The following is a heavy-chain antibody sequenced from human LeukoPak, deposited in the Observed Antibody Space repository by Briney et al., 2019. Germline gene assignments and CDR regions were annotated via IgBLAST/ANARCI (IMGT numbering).Heavy chain of an antibody. J-gene: IGHJ4*02. D-gene: IGHD6-13*01. V-gene: IGHV3-21*01. Sequence: PGGSLRLSCAASGFTFSSHSLMCVRQAPGKGLDWVSSISPDSGYMYYADSVKGRFTISRDNAENSLFLQMNSLGAEDTAVYYCAPFSAVTHYYFDYWGQGTLVTVSS. CDR2: ISPDSGYM. CDR1: GFTFSSHS. CDR3: APFSAVTHYYFDY.